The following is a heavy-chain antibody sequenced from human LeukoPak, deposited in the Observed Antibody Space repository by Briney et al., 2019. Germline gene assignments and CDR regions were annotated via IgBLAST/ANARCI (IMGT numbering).Heavy chain of an antibody. Sequence: GGSLRLSCAASGFTFSSYSMNWVRQAPGKGLEWVSSISSSSSYIYYADSVKGRFTISRDNAKNSLYLQMNSLRAEDTAVYYCASPLAAAGTGGYWGQGTLVTVSS. V-gene: IGHV3-21*01. CDR3: ASPLAAAGTGGY. J-gene: IGHJ4*02. CDR2: ISSSSSYI. CDR1: GFTFSSYS. D-gene: IGHD6-13*01.